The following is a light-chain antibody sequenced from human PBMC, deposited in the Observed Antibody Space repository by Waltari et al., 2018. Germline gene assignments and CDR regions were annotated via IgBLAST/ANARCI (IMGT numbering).Light chain of an antibody. CDR2: DAT. Sequence: QSALTQKASVSGSPGQSITISCTGTSSDVGTYKFVSWYHQHPGKVPKLIIYDATDRRSGVSSRFSGSKSGNTASLTISGLQAEDEGDYYCNSYTTSGTVVFGGGTKLTVL. CDR3: NSYTTSGTVV. V-gene: IGLV2-14*03. J-gene: IGLJ2*01. CDR1: SSDVGTYKF.